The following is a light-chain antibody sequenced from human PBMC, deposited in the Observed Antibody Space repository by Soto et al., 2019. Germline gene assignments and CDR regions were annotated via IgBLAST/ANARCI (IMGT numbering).Light chain of an antibody. V-gene: IGKV3-15*01. J-gene: IGKJ1*01. CDR2: TIS. Sequence: EIVMTQSPATLSVSPGEKATLSCRASETVNSNLAWYQQKPGQAPRLIIYTISTRATGIPARFSGSGSGTEFTLTISSLQSEDLGVYYCQQYNKWWTFAQGTKVEIK. CDR1: ETVNSN. CDR3: QQYNKWWT.